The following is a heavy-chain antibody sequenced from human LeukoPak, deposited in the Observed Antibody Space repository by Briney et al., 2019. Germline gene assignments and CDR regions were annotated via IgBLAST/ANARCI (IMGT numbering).Heavy chain of an antibody. CDR3: ARDLRGDRYFDY. D-gene: IGHD3-16*01. CDR2: IYYSGST. Sequence: PSETLSLTCTVSGGSISSHYWSRIRQPPGKGLEWIGYIYYSGSTNYNPSLKSRVTISVDTSKNQFSLKLSSVTAADTAVYYCARDLRGDRYFDYWGQGTLVTVSS. CDR1: GGSISSHY. J-gene: IGHJ4*02. V-gene: IGHV4-59*11.